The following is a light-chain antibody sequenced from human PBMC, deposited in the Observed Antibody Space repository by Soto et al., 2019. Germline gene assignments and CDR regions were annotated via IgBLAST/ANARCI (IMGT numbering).Light chain of an antibody. V-gene: IGKV3-15*01. J-gene: IGKJ1*01. Sequence: EIVMTQSPATLSVSPGERATLSCRASQSVGSNLAWYQQKPGQAPRLLISGASTRASGIPARFSGSGSGTEFTLTISSLQYEDIEVYYCQHYKNWQWTLGQGTKVDIK. CDR1: QSVGSN. CDR3: QHYKNWQWT. CDR2: GAS.